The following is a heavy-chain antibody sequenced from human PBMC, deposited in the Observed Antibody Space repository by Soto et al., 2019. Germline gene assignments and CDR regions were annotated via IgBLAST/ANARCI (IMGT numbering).Heavy chain of an antibody. Sequence: GESLKISCKGSGYSFTSYWISWVRQMPGKGLEWMGRIDPSDSYANYSPSFQGHVTISADKPISTAYLQWSSLKASDTAMYYCAGPHDILTPYYYYGMDVWGQGTTVTVSS. D-gene: IGHD3-9*01. CDR2: IDPSDSYA. CDR1: GYSFTSYW. J-gene: IGHJ6*02. V-gene: IGHV5-10-1*01. CDR3: AGPHDILTPYYYYGMDV.